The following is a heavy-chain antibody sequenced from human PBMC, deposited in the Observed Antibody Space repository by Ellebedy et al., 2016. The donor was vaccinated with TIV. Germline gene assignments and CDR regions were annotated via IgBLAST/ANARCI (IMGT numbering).Heavy chain of an antibody. CDR1: GFTLSDYA. CDR3: ARDRKAERGVTFDS. Sequence: GGSLRLSXVASGFTLSDYAMNWLRQAPGKGLEWVSSIRSCTSYRYYADSVEGRFTLSRDSAKNSLYLQMNSLRADDTAVYYCARDRKAERGVTFDSWGQGTLVIVSS. V-gene: IGHV3-21*01. J-gene: IGHJ4*02. D-gene: IGHD3-10*01. CDR2: IRSCTSYR.